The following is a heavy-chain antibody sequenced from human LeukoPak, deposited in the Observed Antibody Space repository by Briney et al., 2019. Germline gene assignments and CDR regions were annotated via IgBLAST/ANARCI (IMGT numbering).Heavy chain of an antibody. V-gene: IGHV1-2*02. CDR3: ARDAAFGGVIVT. CDR1: GYTFTGHY. J-gene: IGHJ5*02. Sequence: ASVKVSCKASGYTFTGHYMHWVRQAPGQGLEWMGWIDPNRGGTNYVQKFQGRVTMTRDTSIGTAYMELSRLRSDDTAVYYCARDAAFGGVIVTWGQGTLVTVSS. CDR2: IDPNRGGT. D-gene: IGHD3-16*02.